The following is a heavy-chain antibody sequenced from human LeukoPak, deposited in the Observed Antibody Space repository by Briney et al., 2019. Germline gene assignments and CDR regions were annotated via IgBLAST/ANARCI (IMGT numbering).Heavy chain of an antibody. D-gene: IGHD4-17*01. CDR2: ISSSGSTI. Sequence: PGGSLRLSCAASGFTFSDYYMSWIRQAPGKELEWLSYISSSGSTIYYADSVKGRFTISRNNAKNSLYLQMNSLRAEDTAVYYCAKVYGDSDFDYWGQGTLVTVSS. CDR1: GFTFSDYY. V-gene: IGHV3-11*04. J-gene: IGHJ4*02. CDR3: AKVYGDSDFDY.